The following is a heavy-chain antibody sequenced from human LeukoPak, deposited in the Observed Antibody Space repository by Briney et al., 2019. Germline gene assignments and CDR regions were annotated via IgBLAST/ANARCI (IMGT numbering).Heavy chain of an antibody. CDR1: GFTFSSYW. J-gene: IGHJ4*02. CDR3: VRWRWLQSEFDY. CDR2: IKGDGSET. Sequence: PGGSLRLSCAASGFTFSSYWMSWVRQAPQKGLEWVASIKGDGSETFYVDSVKGRFTISRDNAQRSLFLQMSSLRAEDTAVYYCVRWRWLQSEFDYWGQGTLVTVSS. D-gene: IGHD5-24*01. V-gene: IGHV3-7*01.